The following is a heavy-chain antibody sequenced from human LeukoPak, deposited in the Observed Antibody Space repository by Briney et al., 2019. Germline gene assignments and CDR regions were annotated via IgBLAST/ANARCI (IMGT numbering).Heavy chain of an antibody. D-gene: IGHD3-10*01. V-gene: IGHV4-59*12. CDR3: ARDPVLGYYYGSGSPGAFDI. CDR2: IYYSGST. CDR1: GGSISSYY. Sequence: PSETLSLTCTVSGGSISSYYWSWIRQPPGKGLEWIGYIYYSGSTNYNPSLKSRVTISVDTSKNQFSLKLSSVTAADTAVYYCARDPVLGYYYGSGSPGAFDIWGQGTMVTVSS. J-gene: IGHJ3*02.